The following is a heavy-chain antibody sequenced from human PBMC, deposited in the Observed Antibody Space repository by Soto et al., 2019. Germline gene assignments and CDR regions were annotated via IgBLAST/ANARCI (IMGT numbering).Heavy chain of an antibody. CDR1: GGSISSYY. V-gene: IGHV4-4*07. Sequence: QVRLQESGPGLVKPSETLSLTCTVSGGSISSYYWSWIRQPAGKGLEWIGRIYTSGSTNYNPSLKSRVTMSVDTSKNQFSLKLSSVTAADTAVYYCARVRRNYYDSSGYPYYFDYWGQGTLVTVSS. D-gene: IGHD3-22*01. CDR2: IYTSGST. CDR3: ARVRRNYYDSSGYPYYFDY. J-gene: IGHJ4*02.